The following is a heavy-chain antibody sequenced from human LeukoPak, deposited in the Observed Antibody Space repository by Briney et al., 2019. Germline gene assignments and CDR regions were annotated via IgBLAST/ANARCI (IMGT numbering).Heavy chain of an antibody. D-gene: IGHD3-10*01. Sequence: GRSLRLSCAASGFTFSSSGMHWVRQAPGRGLEWVAVISYDGSHKYYVDSVKGRFTISRDNSKNTLYLQMNSLRAEDTAVYYCAKDAGVWFGELLYDWGQGTLVTVSS. V-gene: IGHV3-30*18. CDR3: AKDAGVWFGELLYD. CDR1: GFTFSSSG. CDR2: ISYDGSHK. J-gene: IGHJ4*02.